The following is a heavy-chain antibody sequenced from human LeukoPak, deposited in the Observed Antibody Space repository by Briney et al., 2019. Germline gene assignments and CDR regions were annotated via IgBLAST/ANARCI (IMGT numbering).Heavy chain of an antibody. Sequence: GGSLRLSCVASGFTLRSYVMNWVRQAPGKGLEWVSVISGSGGNTYYADSVQGRFTVSRDNSKNTLFLQMNSVRAEDTAVYYCAKEIYGDPTGGRFQHWGQGTLVTVSS. CDR1: GFTLRSYV. CDR3: AKEIYGDPTGGRFQH. J-gene: IGHJ1*01. V-gene: IGHV3-23*01. CDR2: ISGSGGNT. D-gene: IGHD4-17*01.